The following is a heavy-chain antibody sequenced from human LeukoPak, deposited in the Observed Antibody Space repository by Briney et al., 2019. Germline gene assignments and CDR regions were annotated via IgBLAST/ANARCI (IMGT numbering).Heavy chain of an antibody. CDR1: GYTFTGDY. Sequence: GASVKVSCKASGYTFTGDYMHWVRQAPGQGLEWRGWINPNSGVTNYTQKFQGRVTMTRDTSISTAYMELSRLRSDDTAVYYCANTLPPGYCSSTSCYDLGYFQHWGQGTLVTVSS. D-gene: IGHD2-2*01. J-gene: IGHJ1*01. CDR3: ANTLPPGYCSSTSCYDLGYFQH. V-gene: IGHV1-2*02. CDR2: INPNSGVT.